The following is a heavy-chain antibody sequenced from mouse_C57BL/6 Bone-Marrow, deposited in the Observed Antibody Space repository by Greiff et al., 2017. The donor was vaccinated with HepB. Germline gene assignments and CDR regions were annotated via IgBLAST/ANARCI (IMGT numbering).Heavy chain of an antibody. V-gene: IGHV5-6*01. CDR2: ISSGGSYT. CDR3: ARRGYYRNFDV. D-gene: IGHD2-14*01. Sequence: EVQLQESGGDLVKPGGSLKLSCAASGFTFSSYAMSWVRQTPDKRLEWVATISSGGSYTYYPDSVKGRFTISRDNAKNTLYLQMSSLKSEDTAMYYCARRGYYRNFDVWGTGTTVTVSS. CDR1: GFTFSSYA. J-gene: IGHJ1*03.